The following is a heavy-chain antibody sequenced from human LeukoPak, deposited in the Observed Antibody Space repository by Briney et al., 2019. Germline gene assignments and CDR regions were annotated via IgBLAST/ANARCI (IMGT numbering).Heavy chain of an antibody. Sequence: GGSLRLSCAASRFTFSSYWMSWVRQAPGKGLEWVANIKQDGSEKYYVDSVKGRFTISRDNAKNSLYLQMNSLRAEDTAVYYCARDSATAARPFDYWGQGTLVTVSS. J-gene: IGHJ4*02. D-gene: IGHD6-6*01. CDR1: RFTFSSYW. V-gene: IGHV3-7*01. CDR2: IKQDGSEK. CDR3: ARDSATAARPFDY.